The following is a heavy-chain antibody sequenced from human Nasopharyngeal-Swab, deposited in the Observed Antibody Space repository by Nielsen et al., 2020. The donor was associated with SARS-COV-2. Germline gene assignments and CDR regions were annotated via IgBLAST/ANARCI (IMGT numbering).Heavy chain of an antibody. CDR1: GGSISSSSYY. CDR2: IYYSGST. J-gene: IGHJ6*03. V-gene: IGHV4-39*07. Sequence: SETLSLTCTVSGGSISSSSYYWGWIRQPPGKGLEWIGSIYYSGSTYYNPSLKSRVTISVDTSKNQFSLKLSSVTAADTAVYYCARVYYDSSGYYYYYYYYYMDVWGKGTTVTDSS. D-gene: IGHD3-22*01. CDR3: ARVYYDSSGYYYYYYYYYMDV.